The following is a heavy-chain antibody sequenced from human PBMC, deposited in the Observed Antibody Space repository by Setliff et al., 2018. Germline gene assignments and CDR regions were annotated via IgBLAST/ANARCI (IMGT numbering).Heavy chain of an antibody. CDR1: GGSFSDYY. J-gene: IGHJ4*02. D-gene: IGHD1-1*01. CDR3: ARDMGQPYYFES. CDR2: INHSGST. Sequence: PETLSLTCTVYGGSFSDYYWGWVRQPPGKGLEWIGEINHSGSTNYIPSLKSRLTISVDTSKNQFSLKLSSVTAADTAVYYCARDMGQPYYFESWGLGTLVTVSS. V-gene: IGHV4-34*01.